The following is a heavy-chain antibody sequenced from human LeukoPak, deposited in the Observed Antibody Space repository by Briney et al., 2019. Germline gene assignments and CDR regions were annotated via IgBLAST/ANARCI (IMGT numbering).Heavy chain of an antibody. D-gene: IGHD6-19*01. J-gene: IGHJ3*02. CDR2: INHSGST. V-gene: IGHV4-34*01. CDR1: GGSFNIYY. Sequence: SETLSLTCAVYGGSFNIYYWNWIRQPPGKGLEWIGEINHSGSTNYNPSLKSRITISVDTSKNQFSLKVTSVTAADTAVYYCARRHSDGWYRGAFDIWGQGTMVTVSS. CDR3: ARRHSDGWYRGAFDI.